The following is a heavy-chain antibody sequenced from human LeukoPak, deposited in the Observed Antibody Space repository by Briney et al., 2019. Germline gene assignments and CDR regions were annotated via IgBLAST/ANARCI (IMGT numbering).Heavy chain of an antibody. D-gene: IGHD4-17*01. Sequence: SETLSLTCAVSGGSISSSSYYWGWIRQPPGKGLEWIGSIYYSGSTYYNPSLKSRVTISVDTSKNQFSLKLSSVTAADTAVYYCARHYGDYYYYYMDVWGKGTTVTISS. V-gene: IGHV4-39*01. CDR2: IYYSGST. CDR3: ARHYGDYYYYYMDV. J-gene: IGHJ6*03. CDR1: GGSISSSSYY.